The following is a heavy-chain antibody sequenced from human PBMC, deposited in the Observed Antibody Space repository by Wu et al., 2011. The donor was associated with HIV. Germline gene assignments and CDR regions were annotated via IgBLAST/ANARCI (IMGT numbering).Heavy chain of an antibody. CDR1: GYTFINFG. V-gene: IGHV1-18*01. CDR2: ISTSTGNT. CDR3: ARGGLIFDY. J-gene: IGHJ4*02. Sequence: QVQLVQSGAEVKQPGASVNVSCKASGYTFINFGLTWVRRAPGQGLEWMGWISTSTGNTDYAQKFQGRVTMTTQTSTGIAYMEVRSLRSDDTAVYYCARGGLIFDYWGQGTLVTVSS.